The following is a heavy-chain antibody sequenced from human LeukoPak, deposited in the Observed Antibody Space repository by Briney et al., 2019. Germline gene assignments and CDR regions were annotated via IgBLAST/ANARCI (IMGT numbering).Heavy chain of an antibody. J-gene: IGHJ4*02. D-gene: IGHD3-10*01. V-gene: IGHV1-2*06. CDR3: GRGGFEDWGFDY. CDR1: GYTFTGYY. Sequence: ASVKVSCKASGYTFTGYYMHWVRQAPGQGLEWMGRINPNSGGTNYAQKFQGRVTMTRDTSINTAYMELSGLRSDDTAVYYGGRGGFEDWGFDYWGQGTLVTVSS. CDR2: INPNSGGT.